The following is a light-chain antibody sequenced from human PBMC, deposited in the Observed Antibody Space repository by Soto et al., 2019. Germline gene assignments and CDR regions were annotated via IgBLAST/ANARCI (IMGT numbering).Light chain of an antibody. Sequence: QSVLTQPPSASGTPGQTFTISCSGSSSNIGLNDVHWYRQLSGTAPQILIYDTNQQATGVPDRFSGSRSGTSASLAIHGLQSEDEADYNCAAWHDSLNGPVFGGGTKLTVL. CDR2: DTN. J-gene: IGLJ2*01. CDR1: SSNIGLND. CDR3: AAWHDSLNGPV. V-gene: IGLV1-44*01.